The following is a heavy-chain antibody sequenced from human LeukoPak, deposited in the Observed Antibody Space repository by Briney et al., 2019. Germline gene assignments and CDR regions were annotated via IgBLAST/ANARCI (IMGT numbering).Heavy chain of an antibody. V-gene: IGHV1-69*05. D-gene: IGHD3-10*01. CDR2: IIPIFGTA. CDR3: ARGVGGSGSFVVDI. J-gene: IGHJ3*02. CDR1: GGTFSSYA. Sequence: SVKVSCKASGGTFSSYAISWVRQAPGQGLEWMGRIIPIFGTANYAQKFQGRVTITTDESTSTAYMELSSLRSEDTAVYYCARGVGGSGSFVVDIWGQGTMVTVSS.